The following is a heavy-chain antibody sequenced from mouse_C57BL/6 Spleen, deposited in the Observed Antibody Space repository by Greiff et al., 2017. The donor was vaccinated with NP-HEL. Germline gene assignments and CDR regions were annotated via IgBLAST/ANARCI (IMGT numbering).Heavy chain of an antibody. D-gene: IGHD1-1*01. J-gene: IGHJ4*01. Sequence: QVQLQQSGAELMKPGASVKLSCKATGYTFTGFWIEWVKQRPGHGLEWIGEILPGGGSTNYNEKFKGKATFTADTSSNTAYMQLGSLTTEDSTIYYCARLYYGSRGAMDYWGQGTSVTVSS. V-gene: IGHV1-9*01. CDR1: GYTFTGFW. CDR3: ARLYYGSRGAMDY. CDR2: ILPGGGST.